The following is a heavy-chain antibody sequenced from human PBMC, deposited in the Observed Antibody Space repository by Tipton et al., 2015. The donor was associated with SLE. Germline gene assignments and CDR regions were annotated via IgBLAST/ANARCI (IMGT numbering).Heavy chain of an antibody. Sequence: QLVQSGGGLVQPGRSLRLSCAASGFTFDDYAMHWVRQAPGKGLEWVSGISWNSEKIAYADSVKGRFTISRDNAKNSLFLQMNSLRAEDTAFYYCAKGIRFLEWFRFDSWGQGTLVTVSS. CDR2: ISWNSEKI. CDR3: AKGIRFLEWFRFDS. V-gene: IGHV3-9*01. CDR1: GFTFDDYA. J-gene: IGHJ4*02. D-gene: IGHD3-3*01.